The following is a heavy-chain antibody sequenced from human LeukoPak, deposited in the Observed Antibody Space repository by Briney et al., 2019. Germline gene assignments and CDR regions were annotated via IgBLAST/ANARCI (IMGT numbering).Heavy chain of an antibody. Sequence: NPGGSLRLSCEASGFTFSDYYMTWIRQAPGKGLEWVSYISSVDNTIYYADSVKGRFTMSRDNAKNLLFLQMSSLRGEDTAVYYCARDGLYHGSTYGMDVWGQGTTVSVSS. CDR3: ARDGLYHGSTYGMDV. D-gene: IGHD2/OR15-2a*01. V-gene: IGHV3-11*01. J-gene: IGHJ6*02. CDR2: ISSVDNTI. CDR1: GFTFSDYY.